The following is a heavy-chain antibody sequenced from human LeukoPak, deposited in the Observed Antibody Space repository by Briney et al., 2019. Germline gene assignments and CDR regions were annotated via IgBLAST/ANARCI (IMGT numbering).Heavy chain of an antibody. CDR2: VYPATSDT. CDR3: ARHLTDSIAMVRGVLPYYYMDV. V-gene: IGHV5-51*01. D-gene: IGHD3-10*01. Sequence: GESLKISCKGSGYSFPNYWIGWVRQMPGKGLEWIGIVYPATSDTTYSPSFQGQVTISADKSSSTAYLQWSSLKASDTAMYYCARHLTDSIAMVRGVLPYYYMDVWGKGTTVTVSS. J-gene: IGHJ6*03. CDR1: GYSFPNYW.